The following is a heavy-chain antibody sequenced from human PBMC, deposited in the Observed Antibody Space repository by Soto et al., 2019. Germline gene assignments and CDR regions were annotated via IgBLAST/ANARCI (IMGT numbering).Heavy chain of an antibody. CDR1: GGSVSSGSYY. CDR3: AISTVTTHYYFDY. V-gene: IGHV4-61*01. J-gene: IGHJ4*02. Sequence: SETLSLTCTVSGGSVSSGSYYWSWIRQPPGKGLEWIGYIYYSGSTNYNPSLKSRVTISVDTSKNQFSLKLSSVTAADTAVYYCAISTVTTHYYFDYWGQGTLVTVSS. D-gene: IGHD4-17*01. CDR2: IYYSGST.